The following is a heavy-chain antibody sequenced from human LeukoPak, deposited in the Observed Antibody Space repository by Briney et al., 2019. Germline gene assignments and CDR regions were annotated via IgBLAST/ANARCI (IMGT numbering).Heavy chain of an antibody. V-gene: IGHV3-53*01. CDR3: ARDLYYSGMDV. CDR2: IYSGSST. J-gene: IGHJ6*02. Sequence: QSGGSLRLSCAASGFTVSNNYMSWVRQATGKGLEWVSVIYSGSSTYYADSVKGRFTISRDNSKNTLYLQMSSLRAEDTAVYYCARDLYYSGMDVWGQGTTVTVSS. CDR1: GFTVSNNY.